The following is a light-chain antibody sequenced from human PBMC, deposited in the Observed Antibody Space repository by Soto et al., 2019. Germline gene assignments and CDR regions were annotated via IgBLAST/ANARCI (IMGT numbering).Light chain of an antibody. Sequence: EIVLTQSPATLSLSPGERATLSCRASQSVSNYLGWYQQKPGQAPRLLIYDASNRATGITARFSGSGSGTDFTLTISSLEPEDFGVYYCQHRGTFGQGTRLEIK. CDR2: DAS. CDR1: QSVSNY. J-gene: IGKJ5*01. CDR3: QHRGT. V-gene: IGKV3-11*01.